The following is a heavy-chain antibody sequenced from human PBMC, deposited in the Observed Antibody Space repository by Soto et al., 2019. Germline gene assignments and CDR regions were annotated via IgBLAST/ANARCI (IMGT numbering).Heavy chain of an antibody. Sequence: ASVKVSCKASGYTFTSYYMHWVRQAPGQGLEWMGIINPSGGSTSYAQKFQGRVAMTRDTSTSTVYMELSSLRSEDTAVYYCARIRLTNDTDYWGQGTLVTVSS. CDR1: GYTFTSYY. CDR2: INPSGGST. CDR3: ARIRLTNDTDY. J-gene: IGHJ4*02. D-gene: IGHD3-3*01. V-gene: IGHV1-46*01.